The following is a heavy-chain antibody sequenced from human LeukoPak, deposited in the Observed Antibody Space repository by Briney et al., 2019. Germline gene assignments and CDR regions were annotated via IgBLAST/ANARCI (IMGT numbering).Heavy chain of an antibody. J-gene: IGHJ4*02. CDR3: ARDRWFGELSLDY. CDR1: GFTFSSYS. D-gene: IGHD3-10*01. Sequence: GGSLRLSCAASGFTFSSYSMNWVRQAPGKGLEWVSYISSSSSTIYYADSVKGRFTISRDNAKNSLYLQMNSLRAEDTAVYYCARDRWFGELSLDYWGQGTLVTVSS. V-gene: IGHV3-48*04. CDR2: ISSSSSTI.